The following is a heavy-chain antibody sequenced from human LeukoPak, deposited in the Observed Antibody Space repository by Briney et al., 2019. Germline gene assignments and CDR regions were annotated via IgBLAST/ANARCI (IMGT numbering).Heavy chain of an antibody. CDR2: IYYSGST. D-gene: IGHD2-2*01. V-gene: IGHV4-59*12. J-gene: IGHJ5*02. CDR3: ARRRGQLLFTAYWFDP. Sequence: SETLSLTCTVSGGSISSYYWSWIRQPPGKGLEWIGYIYYSGSTNYNPSLKSRVTISVDTSKNQFSLKLSSVTAADTAVYYCARRRGQLLFTAYWFDPWGQGTLVTVSS. CDR1: GGSISSYY.